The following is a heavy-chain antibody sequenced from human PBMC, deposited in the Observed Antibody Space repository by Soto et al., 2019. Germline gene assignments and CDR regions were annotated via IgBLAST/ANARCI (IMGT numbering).Heavy chain of an antibody. Sequence: GGSLRLSCTASGFTFGDYAMSWVRQAPGKGLEWVGFIRSKAYGGTTEYAASVKGRFTISRDDSKSIAYLQMNSLKTEDTAVYYCTREAFLRFLEWCPGGADAFDICGQGKMVTVSS. V-gene: IGHV3-49*04. CDR2: IRSKAYGGTT. D-gene: IGHD3-3*01. CDR3: TREAFLRFLEWCPGGADAFDI. CDR1: GFTFGDYA. J-gene: IGHJ3*02.